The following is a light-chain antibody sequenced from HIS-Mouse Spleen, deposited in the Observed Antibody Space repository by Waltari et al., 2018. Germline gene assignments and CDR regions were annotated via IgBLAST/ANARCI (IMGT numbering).Light chain of an antibody. J-gene: IGLJ2*01. Sequence: QSALTQPASVSGSPGRSITISCTGTSSDVGSYNLVSCYQQHPGKAPKPMVYEGSKRPSGVSNRFSGSKSGNTASLTISGLQAEDEADYYCCSYAGSSPYVVFGGGTKLTVL. CDR1: SSDVGSYNL. CDR2: EGS. CDR3: CSYAGSSPYVV. V-gene: IGLV2-23*01.